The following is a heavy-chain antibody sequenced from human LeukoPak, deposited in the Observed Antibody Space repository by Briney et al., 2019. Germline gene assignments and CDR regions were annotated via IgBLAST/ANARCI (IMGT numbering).Heavy chain of an antibody. CDR1: GVSISSFY. V-gene: IGHV4-59*01. J-gene: IGHJ4*02. CDR3: ARGGGPSGYCSGGSCYFDY. D-gene: IGHD2-15*01. Sequence: SETLSLTCTVSGVSISSFYWSWIRQPPGKGLEWIGYISYSGSTNYNPSLKSRVTISVDTSKNQFSLKLSSVTAADTAVYYCARGGGPSGYCSGGSCYFDYWGQGTLVTVSS. CDR2: ISYSGST.